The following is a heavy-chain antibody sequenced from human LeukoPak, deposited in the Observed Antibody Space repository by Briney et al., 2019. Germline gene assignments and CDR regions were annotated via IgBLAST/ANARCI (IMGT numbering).Heavy chain of an antibody. CDR3: ARRVRDGFVDF. D-gene: IGHD5-24*01. V-gene: IGHV4-39*01. CDR1: GGDINNNNYY. CDR2: IYYSGST. J-gene: IGHJ4*02. Sequence: PSETLSLTCTVSGGDINNNNYYWSWIRQSPGTGLEWIGSIYYSGSTYYNPSLKSRVAISIDTSKNQFSLNLTSVTAADTAVYYCARRVRDGFVDFWGQGTLVTVSS.